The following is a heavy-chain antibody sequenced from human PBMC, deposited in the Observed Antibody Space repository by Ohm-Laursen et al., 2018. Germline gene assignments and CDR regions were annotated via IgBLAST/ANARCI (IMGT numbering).Heavy chain of an antibody. CDR3: AKDSSGGYYGMHV. Sequence: SLRLSCAVSGFTFDDYAMHWVRQAPGKGLEWVSGISWNSGSIGYADSVKGRFTISRDNAKNSLYLQMNSLRAEDTALYYCAKDSSGGYYGMHVWGQGTTVTVSS. CDR1: GFTFDDYA. V-gene: IGHV3-9*01. D-gene: IGHD3-10*01. CDR2: ISWNSGSI. J-gene: IGHJ6*02.